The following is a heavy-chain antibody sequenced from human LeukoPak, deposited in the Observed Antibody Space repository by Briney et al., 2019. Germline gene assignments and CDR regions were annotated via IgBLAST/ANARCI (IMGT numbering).Heavy chain of an antibody. CDR1: GGTFSSYA. D-gene: IGHD6-13*01. Sequence: SVKVSCKASGGTFSSYAISWVRQAPGQGLEWMGGIIPIFGTANYAQKFQGRVTIAADESTSTAYMELSSLRSEDTAVYYCARAVSAAGLAYYYYGMDVWGQGTTVTVSS. V-gene: IGHV1-69*13. J-gene: IGHJ6*02. CDR3: ARAVSAAGLAYYYYGMDV. CDR2: IIPIFGTA.